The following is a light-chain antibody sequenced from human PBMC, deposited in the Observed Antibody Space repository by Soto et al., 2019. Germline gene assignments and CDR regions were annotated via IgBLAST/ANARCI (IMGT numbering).Light chain of an antibody. Sequence: QSVLTQPPSVSGAPGQRVTISCTGSSSNIGAGYDVHWYQQFPGTAPKLLIFGNSDRPSGVPDRFSGSKSGTSASLAINGLQSGDEADYYCGAWDESLNGYVFGTGTKLTVL. CDR2: GNS. CDR1: SSNIGAGYD. V-gene: IGLV1-40*01. J-gene: IGLJ1*01. CDR3: GAWDESLNGYV.